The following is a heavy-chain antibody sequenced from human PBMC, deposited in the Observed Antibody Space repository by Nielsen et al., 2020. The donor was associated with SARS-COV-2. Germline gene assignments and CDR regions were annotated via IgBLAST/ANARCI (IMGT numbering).Heavy chain of an antibody. Sequence: GESLKISCAASGFTFSSYGMHWVRQAPGKGLEWVAVIWYDGSNKYYADSVKGRFTISRDNSKNTLYLQMNSLRAEDTAVYYCARGLGGREGYWGQGTLVTVSS. J-gene: IGHJ4*02. CDR2: IWYDGSNK. CDR3: ARGLGGREGY. V-gene: IGHV3-33*01. D-gene: IGHD4-23*01. CDR1: GFTFSSYG.